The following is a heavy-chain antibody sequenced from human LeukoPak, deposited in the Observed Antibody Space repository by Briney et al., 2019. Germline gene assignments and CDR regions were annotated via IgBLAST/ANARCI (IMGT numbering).Heavy chain of an antibody. D-gene: IGHD1-26*01. CDR3: ARGGGGSYYYY. CDR1: AYTFTFYD. J-gene: IGHJ4*02. Sequence: ASVTVSCTSSAYTFTFYDNHWVRQAPGQGIEWMGWISAYNGNTNYAQKLQGRVTMTTDTSTSTAYMELRSLRSDDTAVYYCARGGGGSYYYYWGQGTLVTVSS. CDR2: ISAYNGNT. V-gene: IGHV1-18*01.